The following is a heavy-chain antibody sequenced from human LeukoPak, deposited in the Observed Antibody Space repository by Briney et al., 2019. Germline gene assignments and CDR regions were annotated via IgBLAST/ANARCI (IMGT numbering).Heavy chain of an antibody. CDR2: ISGSGGST. CDR1: GFTFSSHG. Sequence: PGGSLRLSCAASGFTFSSHGMSWVRQAPGKGLEWVSAISGSGGSTYYADSVKGRFTISRDNSKNTLYLQMNSLRAEDTAVYYCAKDLYGSGKNWFDPWGQGTLVTVSS. D-gene: IGHD3-10*01. CDR3: AKDLYGSGKNWFDP. V-gene: IGHV3-23*01. J-gene: IGHJ5*02.